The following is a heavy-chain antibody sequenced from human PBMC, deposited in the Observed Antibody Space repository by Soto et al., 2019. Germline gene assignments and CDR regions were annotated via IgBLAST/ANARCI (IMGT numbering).Heavy chain of an antibody. Sequence: QVQLVQSGAEVKKPGASVKVSCKASGYTFTGYYMHWVRQAPGQGLEWMGWINPNSGGTNYAQRFQGRVTMTRDTSFSTAYLELSRLRSDDTAAYYCASNHGYSVYDHSGSCLDYCGQGTLVTVSS. CDR2: INPNSGGT. J-gene: IGHJ4*02. CDR3: ASNHGYSVYDHSGSCLDY. CDR1: GYTFTGYY. V-gene: IGHV1-2*02. D-gene: IGHD5-12*01.